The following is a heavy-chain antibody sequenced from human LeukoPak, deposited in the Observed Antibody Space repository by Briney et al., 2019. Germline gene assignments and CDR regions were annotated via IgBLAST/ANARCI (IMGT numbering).Heavy chain of an antibody. CDR3: AGSYYYDSSGYFDY. J-gene: IGHJ4*02. CDR1: GGSISSYY. D-gene: IGHD3-22*01. V-gene: IGHV4-59*01. Sequence: SETLSLTCTVSGGSISSYYWGWIRQPPGKGLEWIGYVYYSGSTNYNPSLKSRVTISVDTSKNQFSLKLSSVTAADTAVYYCAGSYYYDSSGYFDYWGQGTLVTVSS. CDR2: VYYSGST.